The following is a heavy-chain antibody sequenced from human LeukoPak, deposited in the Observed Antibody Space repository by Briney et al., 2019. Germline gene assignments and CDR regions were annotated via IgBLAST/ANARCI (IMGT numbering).Heavy chain of an antibody. Sequence: SQTLSLTCTVSGGSISSGGYYWSWIRQHPGKGLEWIGYIYYSGSTYYNPSLKSRVTISVDTSKNQFSLKLSPVTAADTAVYYCARGMFGDYRDAFDIWGQGTMVTVSS. CDR1: GGSISSGGYY. D-gene: IGHD4-17*01. CDR3: ARGMFGDYRDAFDI. V-gene: IGHV4-31*03. CDR2: IYYSGST. J-gene: IGHJ3*02.